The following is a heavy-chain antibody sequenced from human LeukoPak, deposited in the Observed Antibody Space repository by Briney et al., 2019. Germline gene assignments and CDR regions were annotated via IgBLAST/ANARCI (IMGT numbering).Heavy chain of an antibody. CDR3: ARVRGGYSGYDPFDY. CDR2: INPNSGGT. V-gene: IGHV1-2*02. D-gene: IGHD5-12*01. Sequence: ASVKVSCKASGCTFTGYYMHWVRQAPGQGLEWMGWINPNSGGTNYAQKFQGRVTMTRDTSISTAYMELSRLRSDDTAVYYCARVRGGYSGYDPFDYWGQGTLVTVSS. J-gene: IGHJ4*02. CDR1: GCTFTGYY.